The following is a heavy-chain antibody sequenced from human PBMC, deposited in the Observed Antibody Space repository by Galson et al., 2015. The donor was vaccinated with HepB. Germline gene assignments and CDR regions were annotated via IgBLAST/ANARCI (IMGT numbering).Heavy chain of an antibody. J-gene: IGHJ3*02. V-gene: IGHV1-46*01. Sequence: SVKVSCKGSTNTFTGSYMHWVRQAPGQGLEWMGIINPNGGSTSYAQRFQGRVTMTTDTSTSTVYMELSSLRSDDTAVYYCARGAMGLIPHAFYIWGQGTMVTVSS. CDR3: ARGAMGLIPHAFYI. CDR2: INPNGGST. CDR1: TNTFTGSY. D-gene: IGHD3-10*01.